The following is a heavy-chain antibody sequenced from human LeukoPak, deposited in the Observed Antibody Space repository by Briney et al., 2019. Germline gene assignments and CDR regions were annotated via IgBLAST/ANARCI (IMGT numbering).Heavy chain of an antibody. Sequence: PGGSLRLSCAASGFTFSSYSMNWVRQAPGKGLEWVSSISSSSSYIYYADSVKGRFTISRDNAKNSLYLQMNSLRAEDTAVYYCARGGSGSHTYAFDIWGQGTMVTVSS. CDR1: GFTFSSYS. CDR2: ISSSSSYI. D-gene: IGHD1-26*01. J-gene: IGHJ3*02. V-gene: IGHV3-21*01. CDR3: ARGGSGSHTYAFDI.